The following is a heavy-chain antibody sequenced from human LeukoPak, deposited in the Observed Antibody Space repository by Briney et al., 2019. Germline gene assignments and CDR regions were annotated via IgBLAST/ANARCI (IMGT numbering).Heavy chain of an antibody. CDR3: ARAAMVRGVMESMVR. J-gene: IGHJ4*02. D-gene: IGHD3-10*01. CDR1: GFTFSSYW. V-gene: IGHV3-7*01. CDR2: IKQDGSEK. Sequence: PGGSLRLSCAASGFTFSSYWMSWVRQAPGKGLEWVANIKQDGSEKYYVDSVKGRFTISRDNAKNSLYLQMNSLRAEDTAVYYCARAAMVRGVMESMVRWGQGTLVTVSS.